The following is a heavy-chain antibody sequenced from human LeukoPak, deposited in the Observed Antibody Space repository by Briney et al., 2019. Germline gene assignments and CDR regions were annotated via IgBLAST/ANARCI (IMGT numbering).Heavy chain of an antibody. J-gene: IGHJ4*02. CDR1: GGSISSSSYY. CDR2: IYYSGST. Sequence: SETLSLTCTVPGGSISSSSYYWGWIRQPPGKGLEWIGSIYYSGSTYYNPSLKSRVTISVDTSKNQFSLKLSSVTAADTAVYYCARRVVRGVITTQPTDYWGQGTLVTVSS. V-gene: IGHV4-39*01. D-gene: IGHD3-10*01. CDR3: ARRVVRGVITTQPTDY.